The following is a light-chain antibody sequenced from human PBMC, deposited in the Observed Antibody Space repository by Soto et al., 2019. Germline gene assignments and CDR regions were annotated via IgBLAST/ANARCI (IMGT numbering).Light chain of an antibody. V-gene: IGLV1-44*01. J-gene: IGLJ2*01. CDR1: SPNFKRNT. CDR2: SNS. CDR3: AAWDDNLIVL. Sequence: QSVLTQPPAASGTPGQRVTISCSGSSPNFKRNTVGWNQHLPGTAPKLLIYSNSHRPSGVPDRFSGSKSGTSASLAISGLQSDDEAEYYCAAWDDNLIVLFGGGTKLTVL.